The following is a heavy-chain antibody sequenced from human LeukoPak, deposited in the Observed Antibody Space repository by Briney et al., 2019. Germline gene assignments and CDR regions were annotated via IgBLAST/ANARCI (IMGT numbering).Heavy chain of an antibody. CDR1: GFTVSSNY. CDR3: ARDLDGAFDI. Sequence: GGSLRLSCAASGFTVSSNYMSWVRQAPGKGLEWVSVIYSGGSTYYADSVKGRFTISRDNSKNTLYLQMNNLRAEDTAVYYFARDLDGAFDIWGQGTMVTVSS. V-gene: IGHV3-66*02. CDR2: IYSGGST. J-gene: IGHJ3*02.